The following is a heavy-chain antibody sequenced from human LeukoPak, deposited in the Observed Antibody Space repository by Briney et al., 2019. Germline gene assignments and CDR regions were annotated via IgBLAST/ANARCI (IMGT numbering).Heavy chain of an antibody. J-gene: IGHJ4*02. CDR3: VGGSGWYNRRKTLDY. D-gene: IGHD6-19*01. CDR2: INPSGGST. CDR1: GYTFTSYY. Sequence: ASVKVSCKASGYTFTSYYMHWVRQAPGQGLEWMGIINPSGGSTSYAQKFQGRVTMTRDTSTSTVYMELSSLRSEDTAVYYCVGGSGWYNRRKTLDYWGQGTLVTVSS. V-gene: IGHV1-46*01.